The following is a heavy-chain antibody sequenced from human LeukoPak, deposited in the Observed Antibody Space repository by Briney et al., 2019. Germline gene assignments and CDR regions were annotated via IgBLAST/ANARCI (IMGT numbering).Heavy chain of an antibody. D-gene: IGHD3-22*01. J-gene: IGHJ2*01. CDR2: MNPNSGNT. V-gene: IGHV1-8*01. Sequence: GALVKVSCKASGYTFISYDINWVRQATGQGLEWMGWMNPNSGNTGYAQKFQGRVTMTRNTSISTAYMELSSLRSEDTAVYYCARGRSTMILVDEDWYFDLWGRGTLVTVSS. CDR1: GYTFISYD. CDR3: ARGRSTMILVDEDWYFDL.